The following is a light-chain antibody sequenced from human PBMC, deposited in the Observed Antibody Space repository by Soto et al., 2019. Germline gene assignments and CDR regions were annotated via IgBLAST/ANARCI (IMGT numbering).Light chain of an antibody. J-gene: IGLJ1*01. V-gene: IGLV2-14*01. CDR2: DVT. CDR1: SSDVGSYNY. CDR3: SSYTTISTYV. Sequence: SVLAQPASVSGSPGQSIAISCTGTSSDVGSYNYVSWYQQHPDKAPKLILYDVTNRPSGVSNRFSGFKSGNTASLTISGLQAEDEADYYCSSYTTISTYVFGTGTKVTVL.